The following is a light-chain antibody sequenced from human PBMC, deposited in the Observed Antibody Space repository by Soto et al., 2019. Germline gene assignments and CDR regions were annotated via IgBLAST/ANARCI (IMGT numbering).Light chain of an antibody. CDR2: EAS. CDR3: QQYANHLPIT. CDR1: QDISNN. Sequence: IQMTQSPSSLSASVGDRVTITCQASQDISNNLNWYQQKPGKAPKLLIYEASSLQTGILSRFSGSGSATHITFTISSRQPEDVATYYCQQYANHLPITFGQGTRLEIK. V-gene: IGKV1-33*01. J-gene: IGKJ5*01.